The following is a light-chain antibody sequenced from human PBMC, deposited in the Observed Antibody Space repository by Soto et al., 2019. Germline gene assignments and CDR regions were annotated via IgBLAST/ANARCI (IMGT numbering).Light chain of an antibody. CDR3: FSYAGSYTYV. J-gene: IGLJ1*01. Sequence: QSALTQPAAVSGSPGQLITISCTGTSSDLGTYDLVSWYQQHPGKAPKLMIYEISKRPSGVSNRFSGSKSGNTASLTISGLQAEDEADYHCFSYAGSYTYVFGTGTKLTVL. CDR2: EIS. CDR1: SSDLGTYDL. V-gene: IGLV2-23*02.